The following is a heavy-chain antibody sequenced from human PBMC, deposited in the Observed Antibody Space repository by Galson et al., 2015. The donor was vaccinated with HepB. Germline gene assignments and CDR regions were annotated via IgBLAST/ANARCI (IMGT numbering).Heavy chain of an antibody. D-gene: IGHD3-3*01. CDR2: INWSGGNT. Sequence: SLRLSCAAFGFTFDDYGMSWVRQAPGKGLEWVAGINWSGGNTGHGDSVKGRFTISRDNARKSLYLQMHSLRAEDTAVYHCARVQGTFWSGYRNTQGPHYYYMDVWGKGTTVTVSS. CDR1: GFTFDDYG. CDR3: ARVQGTFWSGYRNTQGPHYYYMDV. V-gene: IGHV3-20*01. J-gene: IGHJ6*03.